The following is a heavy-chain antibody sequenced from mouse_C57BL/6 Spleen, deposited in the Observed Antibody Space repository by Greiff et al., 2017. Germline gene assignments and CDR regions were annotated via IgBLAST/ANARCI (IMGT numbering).Heavy chain of an antibody. Sequence: VQLQQSGAELVRPGASVTLSCKASGYTFTDYEMHWVKQTPVHGLEWIGAIDPETGGTAYNQKFKGKAILTADKSYSTAYMELRSLTSEDSAVYYCTRSAGSSYGAMDYWGQGTSVTVSS. D-gene: IGHD1-1*01. V-gene: IGHV1-15*01. J-gene: IGHJ4*01. CDR3: TRSAGSSYGAMDY. CDR1: GYTFTDYE. CDR2: IDPETGGT.